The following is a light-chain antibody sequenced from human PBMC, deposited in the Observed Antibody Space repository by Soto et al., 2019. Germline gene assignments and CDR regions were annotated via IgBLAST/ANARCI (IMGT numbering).Light chain of an antibody. Sequence: EIVLTQSPGTLSLSPGERATLSCRASQSVSSSYLAWYQQKPGQAPRLLIYGAFSRATGIPDRFSGSGSGTDFTLTISRLEPEDFAVYYCQQYGNSPPYTFGQGTKLEIK. CDR1: QSVSSSY. J-gene: IGKJ2*01. CDR2: GAF. V-gene: IGKV3-20*01. CDR3: QQYGNSPPYT.